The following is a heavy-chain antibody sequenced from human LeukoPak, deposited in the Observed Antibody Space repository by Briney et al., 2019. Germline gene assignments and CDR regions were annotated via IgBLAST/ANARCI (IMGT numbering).Heavy chain of an antibody. CDR2: INPNSGNT. CDR3: ARATGKDILTGRKLDY. V-gene: IGHV1-8*02. D-gene: IGHD3-9*01. CDR1: GYTFTGYY. J-gene: IGHJ4*02. Sequence: GASVKVSCKASGYTFTGYYMHWVRQAPGQGLEWMGRINPNSGNTGYAQRFQGRVTMTRNSSISTAYMDLSSLGSEDTAVYYCARATGKDILTGRKLDYWGQGTLVTVSS.